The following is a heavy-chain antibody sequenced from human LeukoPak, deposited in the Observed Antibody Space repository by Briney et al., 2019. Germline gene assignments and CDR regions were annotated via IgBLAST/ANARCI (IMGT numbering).Heavy chain of an antibody. CDR1: GYTFTSYG. D-gene: IGHD7-27*01. V-gene: IGHV1-18*01. CDR2: ISAYNGNT. J-gene: IGHJ3*02. CDR3: RAGAGGAFDI. Sequence: ASVKVSCKASGYTFTSYGITWVRPAPGQGLEWMGWISAYNGNTNYAQNLQGRVTMTTDTSTSTVYMELRSLRSDDTAVYYCRAGAGGAFDIWGQGTMVTVSS.